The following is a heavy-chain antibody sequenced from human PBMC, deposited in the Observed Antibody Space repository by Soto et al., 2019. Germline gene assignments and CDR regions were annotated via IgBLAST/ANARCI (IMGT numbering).Heavy chain of an antibody. J-gene: IGHJ6*03. CDR2: IYHSGSN. CDR1: SGSFSSSKW. D-gene: IGHD5-12*01. CDR3: ACGYDYYYYMDV. V-gene: IGHV4-4*02. Sequence: QVQLQESGPGLVKPSGTLSLTCAVSSGSFSSSKWWSWVRQPPGKGLEWIGEIYHSGSNHYNPSLKSRVTISVDKSKNQFSLKLSSVTAADTAVYYCACGYDYYYYMDVWGKGTTVTVSS.